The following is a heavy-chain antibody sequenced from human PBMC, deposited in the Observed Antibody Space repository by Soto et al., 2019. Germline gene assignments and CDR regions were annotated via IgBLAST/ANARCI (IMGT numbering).Heavy chain of an antibody. CDR3: ARDRTGTTYWGAFDI. V-gene: IGHV4-4*07. D-gene: IGHD1-7*01. CDR1: GGSISSYY. J-gene: IGHJ3*02. Sequence: SSETLSLTCTVSGGSISSYYWIWIRQPAGKGLEWIGRIYTSGSTNYNPSLKSRVTMSVDTSKNQFSLKLSSVTAADTAVYYCARDRTGTTYWGAFDIWGQGTMVTVSS. CDR2: IYTSGST.